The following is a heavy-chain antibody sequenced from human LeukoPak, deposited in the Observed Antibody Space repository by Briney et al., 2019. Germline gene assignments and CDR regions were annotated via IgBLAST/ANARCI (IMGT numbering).Heavy chain of an antibody. CDR2: IKQDGSEK. D-gene: IGHD1-26*01. CDR1: GFTFSSYW. J-gene: IGHJ4*02. CDR3: ARDRGYSGSHGLDY. V-gene: IGHV3-7*01. Sequence: PGGSLRLSCAASGFTFSSYWMSWVRQAPGKGLEWVANIKQDGSEKYYVDSVKGRFTISRDNAKNSLYLQMNSLRAEDTAVYYCARDRGYSGSHGLDYWGQGTLVTVSS.